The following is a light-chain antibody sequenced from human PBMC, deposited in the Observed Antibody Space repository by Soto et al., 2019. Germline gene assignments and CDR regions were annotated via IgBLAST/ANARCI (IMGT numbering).Light chain of an antibody. CDR2: DAS. V-gene: IGKV1-33*01. CDR1: QDISNY. Sequence: DIQMTQSPSSLSASVGDRVTITCQASQDISNYLNWYQQKPGKAPKLLIYDASNLETGVPSRFSASGSGTDFTFTISSLQPEDIATYYCQRYDNLPWTFGQGTKVEIK. CDR3: QRYDNLPWT. J-gene: IGKJ1*01.